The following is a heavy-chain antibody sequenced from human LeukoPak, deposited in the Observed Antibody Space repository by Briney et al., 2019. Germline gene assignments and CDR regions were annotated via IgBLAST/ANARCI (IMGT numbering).Heavy chain of an antibody. V-gene: IGHV3-20*04. CDR3: ARVRSGSCRAYYYYYMDV. J-gene: IGHJ6*03. Sequence: GGSLRLSCAASGFTFDDYGMSWVRQAPGKGLEWVSGINWNGGSTGYADSVKGRFTISRDTAKNSLYLKMNSLRDEDTALYYCARVRSGSCRAYYYYYMDVWGKGTTVTVSS. D-gene: IGHD1-26*01. CDR1: GFTFDDYG. CDR2: INWNGGST.